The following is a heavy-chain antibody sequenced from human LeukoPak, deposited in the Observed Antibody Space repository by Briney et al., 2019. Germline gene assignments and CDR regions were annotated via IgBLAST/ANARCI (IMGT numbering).Heavy chain of an antibody. CDR3: ARGVEPLAANTLAY. CDR2: LYSDGNT. Sequence: PGGSLRLSCAASGFTVITNDMTSVRQAPGKGLEWVSVLYSDGNTKYADSVQGRFTISRDNSKNTLYLEMNRLSPYDSGVYYCARGVEPLAANTLAYWGQGTLVTVSS. J-gene: IGHJ4*02. CDR1: GFTVITND. V-gene: IGHV3-53*01. D-gene: IGHD1-14*01.